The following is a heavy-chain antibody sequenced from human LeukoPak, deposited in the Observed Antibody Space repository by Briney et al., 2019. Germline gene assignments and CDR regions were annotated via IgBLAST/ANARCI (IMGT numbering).Heavy chain of an antibody. D-gene: IGHD3-10*01. J-gene: IGHJ3*02. CDR2: ISPNTGGT. CDR1: GYTFSGYY. Sequence: ASVTVSCTTSGYTFSGYYMHWVRQAPGHGLEWMGWISPNTGGTKYAQTFQGRVTLTRDTSISTVYMKLSRLRSDDTAVYYCAREAVLLWFGDRARDAFDIWGQGTMVTVSS. V-gene: IGHV1-2*02. CDR3: AREAVLLWFGDRARDAFDI.